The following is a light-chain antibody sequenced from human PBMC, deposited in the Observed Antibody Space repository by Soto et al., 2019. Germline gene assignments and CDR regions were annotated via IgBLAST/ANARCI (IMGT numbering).Light chain of an antibody. V-gene: IGKV3-15*01. Sequence: EIVMTQSPATLSVSPGERATLSCRASQSISTDLAWYQQRPGQAPRLLIYDASTRATGIPARFSGSGSGTEFTLTISSLQSEDFEVYYCQKYNTWQGTFGQGTKVDIK. CDR2: DAS. CDR3: QKYNTWQGT. J-gene: IGKJ1*01. CDR1: QSISTD.